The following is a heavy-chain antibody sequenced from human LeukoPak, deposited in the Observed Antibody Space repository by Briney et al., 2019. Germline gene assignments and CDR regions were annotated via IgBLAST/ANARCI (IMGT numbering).Heavy chain of an antibody. V-gene: IGHV4-59*08. J-gene: IGHJ5*02. CDR1: GGSISSYY. D-gene: IGHD3-22*01. CDR3: ARHPASYDSSGYYYRENWFDP. Sequence: SETLSLTCTVSGGSISSYYWSWIRQPPGKGLEWIGYIYYSGSTNYNPSLKSRVTISVDTSKNQFSLKLSSVTAADTAVYYCARHPASYDSSGYYYRENWFDPWGQGTLVTVSS. CDR2: IYYSGST.